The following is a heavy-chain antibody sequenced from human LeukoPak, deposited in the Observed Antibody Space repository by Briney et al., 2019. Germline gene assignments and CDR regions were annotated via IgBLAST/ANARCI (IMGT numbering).Heavy chain of an antibody. V-gene: IGHV3-30-3*01. CDR3: ASKGRRFDY. CDR2: ISYDGSNK. Sequence: GGSLRLSCAASGFTFSSYAMHWVRQAPGKGLEWVAVISYDGSNKYYADSVKGRFTISRDNSKNTLYLQMNSLRAEDTAVYYCASKGRRFDYWGQGTLVTVSS. CDR1: GFTFSSYA. J-gene: IGHJ4*02.